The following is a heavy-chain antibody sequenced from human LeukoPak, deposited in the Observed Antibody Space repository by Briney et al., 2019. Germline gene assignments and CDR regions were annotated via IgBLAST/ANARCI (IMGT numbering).Heavy chain of an antibody. CDR2: INHSGST. Sequence: SSETLSLTCAVYGGSFSGYYWSWIRQPPGKGLEWIGEINHSGSTNYNPSLKSRVTISVDTSKNQFSLKLSSVTAADTAVYYCARDLVTTIVVPYDFWGQGTLVTVSS. CDR1: GGSFSGYY. CDR3: ARDLVTTIVVPYDF. J-gene: IGHJ4*02. V-gene: IGHV4-34*01. D-gene: IGHD3-22*01.